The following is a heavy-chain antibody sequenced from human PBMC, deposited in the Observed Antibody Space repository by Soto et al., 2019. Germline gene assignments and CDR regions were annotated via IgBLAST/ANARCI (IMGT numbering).Heavy chain of an antibody. CDR2: IYYSGST. V-gene: IGHV4-59*01. J-gene: IGHJ5*02. Sequence: QVQLQESGPGLVKPSETLSLTCIVSGGSISNYYWSWIRQPPGKGLEWIAYIYYSGSTNYNPSLKSRVTIAVDTSKNQFSLSLSSVTAADTAVYYCARLSSSTRGCFDPWGQGTLVTVSS. CDR1: GGSISNYY. D-gene: IGHD2-2*01. CDR3: ARLSSSTRGCFDP.